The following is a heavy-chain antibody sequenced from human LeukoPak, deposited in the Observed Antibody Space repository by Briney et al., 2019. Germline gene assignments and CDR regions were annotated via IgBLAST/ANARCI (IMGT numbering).Heavy chain of an antibody. CDR1: GYTFTDYY. CDR3: ARVMKATVRTSNFDY. D-gene: IGHD4-17*01. V-gene: IGHV1-2*06. Sequence: GAAVKVSCKASGYTFTDYYMYWVRQAPGQGLEWMGRINPNSGDTFYAQKFQGRVTMTRDTPISTAYTELSRLRSDDTAVYYCARVMKATVRTSNFDYWGQVALVTVSS. J-gene: IGHJ4*02. CDR2: INPNSGDT.